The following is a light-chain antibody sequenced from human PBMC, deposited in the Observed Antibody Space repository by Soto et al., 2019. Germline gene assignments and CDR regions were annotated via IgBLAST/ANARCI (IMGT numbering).Light chain of an antibody. Sequence: QSALTQPPSASGSPGQSVTISCTGTSSDVGGYNYVSWYRQHPGKAPQRIIYDVNKRPTGVPDRFSGSKSGNTAALTVSGSQAEYEADYFCNSYGGPNTYVVFGGGTKVTVL. CDR1: SSDVGGYNY. CDR2: DVN. CDR3: NSYGGPNTYVV. V-gene: IGLV2-8*01. J-gene: IGLJ2*01.